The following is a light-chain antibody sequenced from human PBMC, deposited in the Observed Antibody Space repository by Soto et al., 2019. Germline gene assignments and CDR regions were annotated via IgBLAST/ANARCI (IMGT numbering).Light chain of an antibody. V-gene: IGLV2-14*03. CDR1: SSDVGGYNY. CDR3: CSYTTSNTRQIV. CDR2: DVS. J-gene: IGLJ1*01. Sequence: QSALTQPASVSGSPGQSITISCTGTSSDVGGYNYVSWYQHHPGKAPKLMIYDVSNRPSGVSNRFSGAKSGNTASLTISGLQPEEEADYYCCSYTTSNTRQIVFGTGTKLTVL.